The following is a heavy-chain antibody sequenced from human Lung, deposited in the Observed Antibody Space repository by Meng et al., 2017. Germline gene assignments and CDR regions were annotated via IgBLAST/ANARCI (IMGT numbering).Heavy chain of an antibody. D-gene: IGHD4-11*01. CDR1: GGSFSDYY. CDR3: ARGPTTMAHDFDY. Sequence: QGPLQQWGPGLLKPSDTLSLTCVVSGGSFSDYYWSWIRQPPGKGLEWIGEINHSGSTNYNPSLESRATISVDTSQNNLSLKLSSVTAADSAVYYCARGPTTMAHDFDYWGQGTLVTVSS. J-gene: IGHJ4*02. CDR2: INHSGST. V-gene: IGHV4-34*01.